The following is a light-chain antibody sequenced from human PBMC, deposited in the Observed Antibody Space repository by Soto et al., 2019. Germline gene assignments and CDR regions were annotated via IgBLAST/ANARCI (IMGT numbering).Light chain of an antibody. V-gene: IGLV2-14*01. CDR1: SSDVGSYNY. CDR3: SSYTGSNTLV. Sequence: QSALTQPASVSGSPGQSITISCTGTSSDVGSYNYVSWYQQHPGKAPKLMIYDVSNRPLGVSNRFSGSKSGNTASLTISGLQAEDEADYYCSSYTGSNTLVFGGGTKVTVL. J-gene: IGLJ2*01. CDR2: DVS.